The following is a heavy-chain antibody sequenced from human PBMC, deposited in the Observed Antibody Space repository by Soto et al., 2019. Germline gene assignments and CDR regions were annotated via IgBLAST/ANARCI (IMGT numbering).Heavy chain of an antibody. CDR2: INHSGST. CDR1: GGSFSGYY. CDR3: ARVIPDYDSSALGP. V-gene: IGHV4-34*01. Sequence: SETLSLTCAVYGGSFSGYYWSWIRQPPGKGLEWIGEINHSGSTNYNPSLKSRVTISVDTSKNQFSLKLSSVTAADTAVYYCARVIPDYDSSALGPWRQGTLVTV. J-gene: IGHJ5*02. D-gene: IGHD3-22*01.